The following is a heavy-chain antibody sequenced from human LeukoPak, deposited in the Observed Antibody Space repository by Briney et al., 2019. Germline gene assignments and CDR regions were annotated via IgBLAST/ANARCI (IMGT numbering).Heavy chain of an antibody. J-gene: IGHJ6*03. CDR1: GYTFTTYG. D-gene: IGHD3-3*01. Sequence: ASVNVSCKASGYTFTTYGISWVRQAPRHGLEWMGWISGYNGNTNYAQKLQGRVTMTTDTSTSTAYMELRSLRSDDTAVYYCARGRLRDYDFWSGYYWNYYYYYMDVWGKGTTVTVSS. V-gene: IGHV1-18*01. CDR3: ARGRLRDYDFWSGYYWNYYYYYMDV. CDR2: ISGYNGNT.